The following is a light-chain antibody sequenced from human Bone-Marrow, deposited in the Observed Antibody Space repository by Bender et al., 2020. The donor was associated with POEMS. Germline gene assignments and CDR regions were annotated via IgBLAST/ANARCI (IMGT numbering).Light chain of an antibody. CDR2: DVN. J-gene: IGLJ1*01. CDR3: SSFVGTNNFV. CDR1: SSDVGAYKY. V-gene: IGLV2-14*03. Sequence: QSALTQPASVSGSPGQSITISCTGTSSDVGAYKYVSWYQHHPGKAPKLIIYDVNNRPSGVSLRFSGSKSGNTASLTISGLQAEDEADYSCSSFVGTNNFVFGTGTTVTVL.